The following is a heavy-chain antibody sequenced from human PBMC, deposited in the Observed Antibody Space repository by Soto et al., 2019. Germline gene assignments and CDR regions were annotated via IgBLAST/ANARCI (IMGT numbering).Heavy chain of an antibody. D-gene: IGHD2-8*01. J-gene: IGHJ4*02. CDR2: ISYDGSNK. V-gene: IGHV3-30-3*01. Sequence: PGGSLRLSCAASGFTFSSYAMHWVRQAPGKGLEWVAVISYDGSNKYYADSVKGRFTISRDNSKNTLYLQMNSLRAEDTAVYYCAREMEDIVLMVYALGTFDYWGQETLVTVSS. CDR3: AREMEDIVLMVYALGTFDY. CDR1: GFTFSSYA.